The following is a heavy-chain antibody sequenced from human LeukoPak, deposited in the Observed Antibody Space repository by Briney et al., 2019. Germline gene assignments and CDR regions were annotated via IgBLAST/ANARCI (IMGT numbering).Heavy chain of an antibody. J-gene: IGHJ4*02. CDR1: GFTFSSYA. Sequence: GGSLRLSCAASGFTFSSYAMSWVRQAPGKGLEWVAVTAGSEDSTHYEDSVRGRFIISTDNSKNRLYLQMNSLRAEDTAEYYCTTDLMTGFSSGWYFAYWGQGTLVTVSS. CDR2: TAGSEDST. D-gene: IGHD6-19*01. CDR3: TTDLMTGFSSGWYFAY. V-gene: IGHV3-23*01.